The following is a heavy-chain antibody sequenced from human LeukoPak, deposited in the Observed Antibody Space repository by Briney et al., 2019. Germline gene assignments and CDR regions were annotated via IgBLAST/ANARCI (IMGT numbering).Heavy chain of an antibody. CDR1: GYSISSGYY. J-gene: IGHJ4*02. D-gene: IGHD6-19*01. CDR2: IYHSGST. Sequence: SETLSLTCTVSGYSISSGYYWGWIRQPPGKGLEWIGSIYHSGSTYYNPSLKSRVTISVDTSKNQFSLKLSSVTAADTAVYYCARGNLIGIAVAGTLNYWGQGTLVTVSS. V-gene: IGHV4-38-2*02. CDR3: ARGNLIGIAVAGTLNY.